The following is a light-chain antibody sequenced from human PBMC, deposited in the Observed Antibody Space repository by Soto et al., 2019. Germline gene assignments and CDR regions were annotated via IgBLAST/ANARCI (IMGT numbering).Light chain of an antibody. CDR1: QSIDNF. J-gene: IGKJ2*01. V-gene: IGKV1-39*01. Sequence: DIQMTQSPSSLSASVGDRVTITCRPSQSIDNFLNWYQQKPGKAPNLLIYAASSLQSGVSSRFSGSGSGTDFTLTISSLQPYDSATDYCQLSYSLPYTFGHGTKVDSK. CDR2: AAS. CDR3: QLSYSLPYT.